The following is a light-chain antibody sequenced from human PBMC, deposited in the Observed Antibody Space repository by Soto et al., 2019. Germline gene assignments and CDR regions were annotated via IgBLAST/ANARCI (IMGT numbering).Light chain of an antibody. CDR3: IQHKRYPYT. CDR2: AAS. CDR1: QGISNY. J-gene: IGKJ2*01. Sequence: DIQMPQSPSAISAYVGERVTITCRASQGISNYLAWFQQKPGKVPKRLIYAASSLQSGFPSRFSGSGSGAEFTLTISSLKPEDCATYYSIQHKRYPYTFGQGTKLHIK. V-gene: IGKV1-17*03.